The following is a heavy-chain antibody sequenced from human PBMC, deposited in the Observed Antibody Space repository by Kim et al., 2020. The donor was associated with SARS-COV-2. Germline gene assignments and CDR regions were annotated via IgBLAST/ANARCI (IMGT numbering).Heavy chain of an antibody. J-gene: IGHJ4*02. D-gene: IGHD3-10*01. Sequence: STAQKFQGRVTMTRDTSTSTVYMELSSLRSEDTAVYYCARGNYYGSGLIYWGQGTLVTVSS. CDR3: ARGNYYGSGLIY. V-gene: IGHV1-46*01.